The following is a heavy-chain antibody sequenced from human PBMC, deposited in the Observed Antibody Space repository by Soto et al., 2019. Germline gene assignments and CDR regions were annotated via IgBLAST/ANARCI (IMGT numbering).Heavy chain of an antibody. CDR2: ISSSSATR. J-gene: IGHJ5*02. Sequence: EVQLVESGGGLVQPGGSLRLSCAASGFTFSTYNMNWVRQAPGKGLEWVSYISSSSATRYYADSVKGRFIISRDNAKNSLYLQMNSLRDEDTAVYHCARDSPVGATRRFDPWGQRTLVTVSS. CDR1: GFTFSTYN. V-gene: IGHV3-48*02. CDR3: ARDSPVGATRRFDP. D-gene: IGHD1-26*01.